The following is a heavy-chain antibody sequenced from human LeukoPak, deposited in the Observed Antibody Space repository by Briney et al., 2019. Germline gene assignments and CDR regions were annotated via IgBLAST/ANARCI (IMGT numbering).Heavy chain of an antibody. V-gene: IGHV3-23*01. CDR3: ARENYGGTGGFDY. CDR1: GFNFRDHW. CDR2: ISGGGGST. Sequence: GGSLGLSCAASGFNFRDHWMDWVRQAPGKGLEWVSTISGGGGSTYYADSVKGRFTISRDNSKNTLYLQVNSLRAEDTAVYYCARENYGGTGGFDYWGQGTLATVSS. D-gene: IGHD4-23*01. J-gene: IGHJ4*02.